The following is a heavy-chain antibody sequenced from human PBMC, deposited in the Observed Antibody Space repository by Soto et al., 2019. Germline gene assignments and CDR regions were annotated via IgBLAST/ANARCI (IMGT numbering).Heavy chain of an antibody. D-gene: IGHD3-22*01. J-gene: IGHJ5*02. V-gene: IGHV1-3*01. CDR1: GYTFTSYG. CDR3: ARAVPTYYYDSSGSRFDP. CDR2: INAANGDT. Sequence: ASAKFSCKASGYTFTSYGIHCVRQATGQRLEWMGWINAANGDTKYSPKFQGRVTITRDTSASTAYMELSSLRSEDTAEYYCARAVPTYYYDSSGSRFDPWGQGTLVTVSS.